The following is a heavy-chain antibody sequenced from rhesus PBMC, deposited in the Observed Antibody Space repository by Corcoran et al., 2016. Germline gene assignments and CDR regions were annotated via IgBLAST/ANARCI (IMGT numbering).Heavy chain of an antibody. Sequence: EVQLVESGGGLAKPGGSLRLSCAASGFPFSAYTMPWVRQAPGKGLDWVSAIRSGGSTDYADSVKGRFTISRDNSKNTLSLQMSSLRPEDTAVYYCAREFWGDVHWGQGVLVTVSS. V-gene: IGHV3-103*01. J-gene: IGHJ4*01. CDR1: GFPFSAYT. CDR3: AREFWGDVH. D-gene: IGHD3-34*01. CDR2: IRSGGST.